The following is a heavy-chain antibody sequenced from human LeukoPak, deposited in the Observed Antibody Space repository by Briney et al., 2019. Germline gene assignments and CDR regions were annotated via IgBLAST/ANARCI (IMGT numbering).Heavy chain of an antibody. Sequence: ASVKVSCKASGYSFIGYYIHWVRQAPGQGLEWMGWINPNSGGANYAQKFQGRITMTRDTSISTVYMELTRLRSDDTAMYYCAKSTNWGSISDGFDIWGQGTMVTVAS. CDR3: AKSTNWGSISDGFDI. CDR2: INPNSGGA. D-gene: IGHD7-27*01. V-gene: IGHV1-2*02. CDR1: GYSFIGYY. J-gene: IGHJ3*02.